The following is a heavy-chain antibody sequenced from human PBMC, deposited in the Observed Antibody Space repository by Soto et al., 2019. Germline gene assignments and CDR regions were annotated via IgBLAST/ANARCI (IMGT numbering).Heavy chain of an antibody. V-gene: IGHV3-23*01. CDR3: SKGGGSGPADDAFDF. CDR1: GFTFSNHA. Sequence: EVQLLESGGGLVQPGGSLRLSCAASGFTFSNHAMNWVRQSPGKGLEWVSGITGGGLNTYYSDSLKGRFTISRDDSKNTLSLQMTILPVAATDVYYCSKGGGSGPADDAFDFWGQGTMVTVSS. J-gene: IGHJ3*01. CDR2: ITGGGLNT. D-gene: IGHD5-12*01.